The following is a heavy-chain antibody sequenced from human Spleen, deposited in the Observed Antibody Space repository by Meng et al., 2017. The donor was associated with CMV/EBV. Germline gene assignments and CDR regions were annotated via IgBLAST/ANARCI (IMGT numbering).Heavy chain of an antibody. Sequence: GGSLRLSCAASGFTFITFNISRVRQAPGKGLEWVSSITTSSSYTDSVKGRFTISRDNAKNSLHLQMNSLRAEDTAVYYCARNLIVVANHDAFDIWGQGTMVTVSS. J-gene: IGHJ3*02. V-gene: IGHV3-21*01. CDR1: GFTFITFN. CDR2: ITTSSSY. D-gene: IGHD3-22*01. CDR3: ARNLIVVANHDAFDI.